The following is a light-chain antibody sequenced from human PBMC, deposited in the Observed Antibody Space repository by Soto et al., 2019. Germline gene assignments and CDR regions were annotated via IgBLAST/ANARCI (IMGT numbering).Light chain of an antibody. CDR2: WAS. CDR3: QQYYITPLLT. CDR1: QSVLYSSNNKNY. J-gene: IGKJ4*01. Sequence: DIVMTQSPDSLAVSLGERATINCKSSQSVLYSSNNKNYLAWYQQKPGQPPKLLIYWASTRESGVPDRFSGSGSGTDFTLTISSLQSEDVAVYYCQQYYITPLLTFGGGNKVEIK. V-gene: IGKV4-1*01.